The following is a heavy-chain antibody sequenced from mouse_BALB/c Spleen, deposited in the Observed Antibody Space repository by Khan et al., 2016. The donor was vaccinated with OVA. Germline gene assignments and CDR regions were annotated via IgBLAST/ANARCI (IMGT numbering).Heavy chain of an antibody. Sequence: QIQLVQSGPELKKPGETVKISCKASGYTFTNYGINWVTQAPGKGLKWMGWINTYTGEPTYADDFKGRFAFSLETSASSAYLQINNLKNEDTATYFGARVGNYWYVDVWGAGTTVTVSS. CDR3: ARVGNYWYVDV. J-gene: IGHJ1*01. CDR1: GYTFTNYG. D-gene: IGHD2-1*01. V-gene: IGHV9-3-1*01. CDR2: INTYTGEP.